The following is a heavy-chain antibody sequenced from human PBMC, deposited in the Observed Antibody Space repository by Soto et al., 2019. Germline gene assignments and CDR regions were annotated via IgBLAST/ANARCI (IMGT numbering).Heavy chain of an antibody. CDR1: GYTFTSYG. CDR2: ISAYNGNT. J-gene: IGHJ6*02. V-gene: IGHV1-18*01. CDR3: ARDDTDGVVVPAARDYYYYGMDV. D-gene: IGHD2-2*01. Sequence: QVQLVQSGAEVKKPGASVKVSCKASGYTFTSYGISWVLQAPGQGLEWMGWISAYNGNTNYAQKLQGRVTMTTDTSTSTAYMELWSLRSDDTAVYYCARDDTDGVVVPAARDYYYYGMDVWGQGTTVTVSS.